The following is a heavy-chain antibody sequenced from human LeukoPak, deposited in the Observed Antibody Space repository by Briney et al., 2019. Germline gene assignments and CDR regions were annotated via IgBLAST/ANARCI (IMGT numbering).Heavy chain of an antibody. Sequence: SLRLSCAASGFTFSSYSMSWVRQAPGEGLEWVSIISGSSDTTYYADSVKGRFTISRDNSMNALYLQMNSLRAEDTAVYYCAKKTSGYFPFDYWGQGTLVTVSS. D-gene: IGHD5-12*01. CDR2: ISGSSDTT. J-gene: IGHJ4*02. CDR1: GFTFSSYS. CDR3: AKKTSGYFPFDY. V-gene: IGHV3-23*01.